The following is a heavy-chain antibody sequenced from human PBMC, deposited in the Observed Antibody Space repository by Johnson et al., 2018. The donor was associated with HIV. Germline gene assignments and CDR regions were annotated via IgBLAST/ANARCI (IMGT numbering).Heavy chain of an antibody. V-gene: IGHV3-66*01. Sequence: VQLVESGGGLVQPGGSLRLSCAASGFTVSSNYMSWVRQAPGKGLEWVSVIYSGGSTYYADSVKGRFTISRDNSKNTLDLQMNSLRAEDTAVYYCARGTITLIRGVIGLDMWGQGTMVTVSS. J-gene: IGHJ3*02. D-gene: IGHD3-10*01. CDR1: GFTVSSNY. CDR2: IYSGGST. CDR3: ARGTITLIRGVIGLDM.